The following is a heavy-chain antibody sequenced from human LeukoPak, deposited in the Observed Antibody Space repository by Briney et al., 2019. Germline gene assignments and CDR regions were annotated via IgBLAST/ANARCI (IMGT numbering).Heavy chain of an antibody. CDR2: ISSSSSYT. V-gene: IGHV3-11*06. Sequence: GGSLRLSCAASGFTFSDYYMSWIRQAPGKGLEGVAYISSSSSYTNYADSVKGRFTISRDNAKNSLYLQMTSLRAEDPAVYYCARDLLSGDCLDYWGQGTLVTVSS. J-gene: IGHJ4*02. D-gene: IGHD2-21*02. CDR3: ARDLLSGDCLDY. CDR1: GFTFSDYY.